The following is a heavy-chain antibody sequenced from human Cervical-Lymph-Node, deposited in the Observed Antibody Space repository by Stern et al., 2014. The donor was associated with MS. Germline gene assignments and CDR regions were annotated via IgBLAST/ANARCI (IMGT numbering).Heavy chain of an antibody. V-gene: IGHV1-24*01. J-gene: IGHJ6*02. CDR3: ATDRDDFRSGYSAPTKGYGLDV. CDR2: FDPEDGET. Sequence: QVQLVQSGAEVKKPGASVKVSCKVSGYTLTELSMHWVRQAPGKGLEWMGGFDPEDGETIYAQKFQGRVTMTEDTSTDTAYMELSSLRSEDTAVYYCATDRDDFRSGYSAPTKGYGLDVWGQGTTVTGTS. D-gene: IGHD3-3*01. CDR1: GYTLTELS.